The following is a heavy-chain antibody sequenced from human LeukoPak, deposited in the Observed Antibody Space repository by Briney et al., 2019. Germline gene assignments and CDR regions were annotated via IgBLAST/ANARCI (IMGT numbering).Heavy chain of an antibody. CDR1: GGTFSSYA. Sequence: GASVKASCKASGGTFSSYAVSWVRLTPGQGLEWLGGIIPVFGTTTYAQKFQAKVTMTADKSTNTAYLEISSLTSDDTAVYYCASHSSGWYSDAFDIWGQGTMVTVSS. CDR3: ASHSSGWYSDAFDI. V-gene: IGHV1-69*06. J-gene: IGHJ3*02. CDR2: IIPVFGTT. D-gene: IGHD6-19*01.